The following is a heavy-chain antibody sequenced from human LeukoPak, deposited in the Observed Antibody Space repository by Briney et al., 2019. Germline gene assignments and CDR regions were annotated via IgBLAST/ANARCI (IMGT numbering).Heavy chain of an antibody. CDR1: GGTFSGYA. CDR2: IIPIFGTA. J-gene: IGHJ6*03. CDR3: ARGVGITIFGVAKLSYYYMDV. D-gene: IGHD3-3*01. Sequence: SVKVSCKASGGTFSGYAISWVRQAPGQGLEWMGGIIPIFGTANYAQKFQGRVTITTDESTSTAYMELSSLRSEDTAVYYCARGVGITIFGVAKLSYYYMDVWGKGTTVTVSS. V-gene: IGHV1-69*05.